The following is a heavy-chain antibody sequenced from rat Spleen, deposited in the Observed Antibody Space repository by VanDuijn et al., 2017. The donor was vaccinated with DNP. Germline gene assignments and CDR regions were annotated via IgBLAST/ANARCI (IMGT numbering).Heavy chain of an antibody. V-gene: IGHV5-7*01. CDR3: ARQSPTTVVWYFDL. D-gene: IGHD1-1*01. CDR1: GFTFSNYD. Sequence: EVQLVESGGGLVQPGRSMKLSCAASGFTFSNYDMAWVRQAPKKGLEWVATISYDGSSTYYRDSVRGRFTISRDDAKDTQYLQVDSLRSEDTATYYCARQSPTTVVWYFDLWGPGTMVTVSS. CDR2: ISYDGSST. J-gene: IGHJ1*01.